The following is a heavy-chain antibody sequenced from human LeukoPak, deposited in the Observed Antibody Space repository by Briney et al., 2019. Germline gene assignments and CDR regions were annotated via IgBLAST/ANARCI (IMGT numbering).Heavy chain of an antibody. CDR1: GFTVSSNY. D-gene: IGHD3-3*01. Sequence: GGSLRLSCAASGFTVSSNYTSWVRQAPGKGLEWVSSISSSSSYIYYADSVKGRFTISRDNAKNSLYLQMNSLRAEDTAVYYCAGSDYDFWSGYLFDYWGQGTLVTVSS. CDR2: ISSSSSYI. V-gene: IGHV3-21*01. CDR3: AGSDYDFWSGYLFDY. J-gene: IGHJ4*02.